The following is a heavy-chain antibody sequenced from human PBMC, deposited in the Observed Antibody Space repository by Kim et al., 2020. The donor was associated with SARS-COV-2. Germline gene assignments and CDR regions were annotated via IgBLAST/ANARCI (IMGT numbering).Heavy chain of an antibody. J-gene: IGHJ3*01. CDR2: TYYRSKWYD. V-gene: IGHV6-1*01. D-gene: IGHD1-26*01. Sequence: SQTLSLTCAISGDSVSSNTAVWNWIRQSPSRGLEWLGRTYYRSKWYDDYAVSVKSRMSSNPDTSKNQCSLQLNSVTPEDTAVYYCARDSGEVARKPFDVWGQGTMVTVSS. CDR3: ARDSGEVARKPFDV. CDR1: GDSVSSNTAV.